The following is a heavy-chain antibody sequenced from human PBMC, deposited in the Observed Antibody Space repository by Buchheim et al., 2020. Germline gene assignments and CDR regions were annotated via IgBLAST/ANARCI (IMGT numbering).Heavy chain of an antibody. J-gene: IGHJ4*02. CDR2: ISGYDGNT. D-gene: IGHD2/OR15-2a*01. Sequence: QVQLVQSGAEVKKPGASVKVSCKTSAYSFSSYGISWVRQAPGQGLEWMGWISGYDGNTHSTQEFQGRVTMTTDTSTSTAYMELRSLRSDDTAVYYCARGHRQYLFDYWGQGTL. V-gene: IGHV1-18*01. CDR3: ARGHRQYLFDY. CDR1: AYSFSSYG.